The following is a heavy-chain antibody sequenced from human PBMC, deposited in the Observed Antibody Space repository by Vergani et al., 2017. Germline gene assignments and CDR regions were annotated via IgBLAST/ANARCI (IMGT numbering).Heavy chain of an antibody. V-gene: IGHV1-69*09. J-gene: IGHJ3*02. CDR2: IIPILGIA. CDR3: ARVGAPAHIAASRNDAFDI. D-gene: IGHD6-6*01. Sequence: QVQLVQSGAEVKKPGSSVKVSCKASGGTFSSYAISWVRQAPGQGLEWMGRIIPILGIANYAQKFQGRVTITADKSTSTAYMELSSLRSEDTAVYYCARVGAPAHIAASRNDAFDIWGQGTMVTVSS. CDR1: GGTFSSYA.